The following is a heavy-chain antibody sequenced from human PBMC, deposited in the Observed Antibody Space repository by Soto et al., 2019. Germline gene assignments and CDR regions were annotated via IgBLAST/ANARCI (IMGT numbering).Heavy chain of an antibody. D-gene: IGHD3-3*01. CDR3: AREERFLEFDYYYYYGMDV. J-gene: IGHJ6*02. CDR1: GGSVSSGSYY. V-gene: IGHV4-61*01. Sequence: SETLSLTCTVSGGSVSSGSYYWSWIRQPPGKGLEWIGYIYYSGSTNYNPSLKSRVTISVDTSKNQFSLKLSSVTAADTAVYYCAREERFLEFDYYYYYGMDVWGQGTTVTVSS. CDR2: IYYSGST.